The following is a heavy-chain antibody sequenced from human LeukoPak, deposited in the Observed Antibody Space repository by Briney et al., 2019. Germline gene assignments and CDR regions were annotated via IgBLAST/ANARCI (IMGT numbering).Heavy chain of an antibody. J-gene: IGHJ6*02. D-gene: IGHD2/OR15-2a*01. Sequence: SETLSLTCTVSGGSISSYYWSWIRQPPGKGLEWIGYSFYIGTTNYNPSLKSRVTISVDTSKNQFSLKLSSVTAADTAVYYCARDYFTSYYYYGMDVWGQGTTVTVSS. CDR1: GGSISSYY. CDR3: ARDYFTSYYYYGMDV. V-gene: IGHV4-59*01. CDR2: SFYIGTT.